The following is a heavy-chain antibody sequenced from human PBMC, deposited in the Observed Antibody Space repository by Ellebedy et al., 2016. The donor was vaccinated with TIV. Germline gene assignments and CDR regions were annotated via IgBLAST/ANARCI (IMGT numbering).Heavy chain of an antibody. D-gene: IGHD6-13*01. Sequence: GESLKISCKGSGYSFTSYWISWVRQMPGKGLEWMGRIDPSDSYTNYSPSFQGHVTIPADTSISTAYLQWSSLKAADTAMYYCARHKGRIAAADLSYYYYGMDVWGQGTTVTVSS. CDR3: ARHKGRIAAADLSYYYYGMDV. V-gene: IGHV5-10-1*01. CDR1: GYSFTSYW. CDR2: IDPSDSYT. J-gene: IGHJ6*02.